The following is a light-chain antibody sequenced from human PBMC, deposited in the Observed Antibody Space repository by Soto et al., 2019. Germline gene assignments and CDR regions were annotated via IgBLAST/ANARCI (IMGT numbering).Light chain of an antibody. CDR3: CSYTASNTRQIV. V-gene: IGLV2-14*03. CDR1: SSDVGGYNY. Sequence: QSVLTQPASVSGSPGQSITISCTGTSSDVGGYNYVSWYQHHPGKAPKLMNYDVSNRPSGVSNSISGSKSGNTASLTISGLQPEDEADYHCCSYTASNTRQIVFGTGTKVTVL. CDR2: DVS. J-gene: IGLJ1*01.